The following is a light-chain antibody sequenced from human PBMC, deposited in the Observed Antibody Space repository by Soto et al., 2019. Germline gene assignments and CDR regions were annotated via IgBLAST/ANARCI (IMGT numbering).Light chain of an antibody. CDR3: QQCYSSPRT. J-gene: IGKJ1*01. CDR2: AAS. V-gene: IGKV1-39*01. CDR1: QTISTY. Sequence: DIQMTQSPSTLSASIGDRVSITCRASQTISTYLNWYQQKIGKAPTLLIYAASSLQSGVPSRFSGGGSGTDFTLTISSLQPEDFATYFCQQCYSSPRTFGQGTKVDIK.